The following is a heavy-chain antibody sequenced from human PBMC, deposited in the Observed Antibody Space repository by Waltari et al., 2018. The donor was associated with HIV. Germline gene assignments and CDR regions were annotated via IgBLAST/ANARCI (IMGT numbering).Heavy chain of an antibody. CDR1: VGSIKNPSYY. CDR2: IYSAGNT. CDR3: SRLILGTTSRYFAV. J-gene: IGHJ2*01. V-gene: IGHV4-39*02. D-gene: IGHD7-27*01. Sequence: QVHLQESVPGLVKPSETLSLFCSVSVGSIKNPSYYWGWIRQPPGKGLELIGTIYSAGNTYYRTSYKSSLKSRITISADASKNTFSLRRTSVSAADTAVYFCSRLILGTTSRYFAVWGRGTLVTVSS.